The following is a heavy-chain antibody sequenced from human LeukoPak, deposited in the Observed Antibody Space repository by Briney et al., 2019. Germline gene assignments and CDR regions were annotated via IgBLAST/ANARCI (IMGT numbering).Heavy chain of an antibody. CDR3: ARVVKAIRYAFTY. CDR2: ISSSGSTI. CDR1: GFTFSSYE. V-gene: IGHV3-48*03. Sequence: GGSLRLSCTASGFTFSSYEMNWVHQAPGKGLEWVSYISSSGSTIYYADSVKGRFTISKDNAKNSLYLQMNSLRAEDTAVYYCARVVKAIRYAFTYWGQGTLVTVSS. J-gene: IGHJ4*02. D-gene: IGHD2-21*01.